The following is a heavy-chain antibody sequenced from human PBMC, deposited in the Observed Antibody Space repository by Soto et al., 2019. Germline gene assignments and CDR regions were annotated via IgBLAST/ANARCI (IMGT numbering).Heavy chain of an antibody. CDR3: GRTLESAGSDY. Sequence: EKASCKASGCLFTDYYIYWVPQAPPQRLEWMGMINHSGSGTDYAQQFQGRVTMTKVTTPTTADMMRSSLRSDDPAVYYRGRTLESAGSDYWGQRTKVTGSS. CDR1: GCLFTDYY. J-gene: IGHJ6*01. CDR2: INHSGSGT. D-gene: IGHD6-13*01. V-gene: IGHV1-46*01.